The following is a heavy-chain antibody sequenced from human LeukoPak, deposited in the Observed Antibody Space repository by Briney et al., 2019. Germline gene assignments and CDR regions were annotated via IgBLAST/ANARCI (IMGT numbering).Heavy chain of an antibody. CDR3: ARRKFGYDDAFDI. D-gene: IGHD5-12*01. CDR1: GYTFTSYD. CDR2: MNPNSGNT. J-gene: IGHJ3*02. Sequence: ASVKVSCKASGYTFTSYDINWVRQATGQGLERMGWMNPNSGNTGYAQKFQGRVTMTRNTSISTAYMELSSLRSEDTAVYYCARRKFGYDDAFDIWGQGTMVTVSS. V-gene: IGHV1-8*01.